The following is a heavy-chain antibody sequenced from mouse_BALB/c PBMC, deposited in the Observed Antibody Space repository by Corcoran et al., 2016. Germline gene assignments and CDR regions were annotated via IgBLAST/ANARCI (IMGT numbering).Heavy chain of an antibody. CDR3: AITTVVDY. Sequence: QIQLVQSGPELKKPGETVKISCTASGYTFTNYGMNWVKQAPGKGLKWMGWINTYTGEPTYADDFKGRFAFSLETSASTAYLQINNLKKEDTATYFCAITTVVDYWGQGTTLTVSS. CDR1: GYTFTNYG. D-gene: IGHD1-1*01. J-gene: IGHJ2*01. V-gene: IGHV9-3-1*01. CDR2: INTYTGEP.